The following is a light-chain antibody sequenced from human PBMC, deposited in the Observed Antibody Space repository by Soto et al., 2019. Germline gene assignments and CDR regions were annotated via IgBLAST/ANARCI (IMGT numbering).Light chain of an antibody. J-gene: IGKJ1*01. CDR2: EAS. CDR3: QQSHNWPRT. V-gene: IGKV3-11*02. CDR1: QSVSTF. Sequence: EIVLTQSPCTLSFSPWERSTLSFMASQSVSTFLAWYQQRPGQAPRLLISEASNRATGIPARFSGSGSGRDFTLTISSLEPEDFAFYYCQQSHNWPRTFGQGTKVDIK.